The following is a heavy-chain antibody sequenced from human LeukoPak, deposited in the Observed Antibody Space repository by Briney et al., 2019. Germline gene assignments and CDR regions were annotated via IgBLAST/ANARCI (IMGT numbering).Heavy chain of an antibody. CDR2: ISYDGSNK. J-gene: IGHJ5*02. D-gene: IGHD3-10*01. CDR1: GFTFSSYA. V-gene: IGHV3-30*04. CDR3: ARDLGQYYGTSDNWFDP. Sequence: GGSLRLSCAASGFTFSSYAMHWVRQAPGKGLEWVAVISYDGSNKYYADSVKGRFTISRDNSKNTLYLQMNSLRAEDTALYYCARDLGQYYGTSDNWFDPWGQGTLVTVSS.